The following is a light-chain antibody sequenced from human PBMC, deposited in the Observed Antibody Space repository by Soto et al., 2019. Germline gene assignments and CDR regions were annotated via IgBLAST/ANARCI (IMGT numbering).Light chain of an antibody. CDR3: QQYGSSLIT. CDR1: QSVSSSY. V-gene: IGKV3-20*01. J-gene: IGKJ5*01. CDR2: GAS. Sequence: EIVLTQNTSTLSLSPGERATLSCRASQSVSSSYLAWYQQKPGQAPRLLIYGASSRATGIPDRFSGSGSGTDFTLTISRLEPEDFAVYYCQQYGSSLITFGQGTLLEV.